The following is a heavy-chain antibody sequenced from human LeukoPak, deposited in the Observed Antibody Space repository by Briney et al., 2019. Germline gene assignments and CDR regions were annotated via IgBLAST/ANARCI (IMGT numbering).Heavy chain of an antibody. J-gene: IGHJ5*02. CDR3: ARRSRGARRILSGYYDNWFDP. CDR1: GGSFSDYY. D-gene: IGHD3-9*01. V-gene: IGHV4-34*01. Sequence: PPETLSLTCAVYGGSFSDYYWNCICQPPRKGLGWTGEINHRVSTTYNPSLKSRVTTSVDTSKNQSSLRLSSVTAADTAVYYCARRSRGARRILSGYYDNWFDPWGQGTLVTVSS. CDR2: INHRVST.